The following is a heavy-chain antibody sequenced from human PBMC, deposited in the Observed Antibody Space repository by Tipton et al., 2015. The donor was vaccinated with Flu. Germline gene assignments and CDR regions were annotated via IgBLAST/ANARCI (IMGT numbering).Heavy chain of an antibody. V-gene: IGHV3-48*03. CDR3: ATLTGDDY. Sequence: SLRFSCAASGFSFSSYEMNWVRQAPGKGLEWLSYISSSGSTISYADSVRGRFTISRDNAKNSLYLQLNSLRAEDTAVYYCATLTGDDYWGQGDLVTVSS. D-gene: IGHD7-27*01. CDR1: GFSFSSYE. CDR2: ISSSGSTI. J-gene: IGHJ4*02.